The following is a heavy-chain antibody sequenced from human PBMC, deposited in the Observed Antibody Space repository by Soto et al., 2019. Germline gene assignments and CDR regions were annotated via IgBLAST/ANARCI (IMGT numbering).Heavy chain of an antibody. J-gene: IGHJ5*02. Sequence: SEPLSLNCTVTGGSISSYYWSWIRQPPGKGLEWIGYIYYSGSTDYNPSLKSRVTISVDTSKNQFSLKLTSVTAADTAVYYCASYYSSSRHDWLDPWGQGTLVTVS. CDR3: ASYYSSSRHDWLDP. CDR2: IYYSGST. D-gene: IGHD6-13*01. V-gene: IGHV4-59*01. CDR1: GGSISSYY.